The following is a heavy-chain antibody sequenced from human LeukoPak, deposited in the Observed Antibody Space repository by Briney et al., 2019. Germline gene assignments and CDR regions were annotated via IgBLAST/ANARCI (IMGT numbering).Heavy chain of an antibody. CDR2: VSDGGST. Sequence: SETLSLTCTVSGGSISRDYWSWIRQPPGKGLEWIGYVSDGGSTNYNPSLKSRVTISVDTSKNQFSLKLSSVTAADTAVYYCASDYGDYYFDYWGQGTLVTVSS. CDR3: ASDYGDYYFDY. J-gene: IGHJ4*02. CDR1: GGSISRDY. V-gene: IGHV4-4*08. D-gene: IGHD4-17*01.